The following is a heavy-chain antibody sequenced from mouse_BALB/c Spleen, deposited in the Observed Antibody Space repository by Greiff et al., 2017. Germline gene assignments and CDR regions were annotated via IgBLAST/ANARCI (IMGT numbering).Heavy chain of an antibody. J-gene: IGHJ2*01. Sequence: VQLQQPGAELVKPGASVKLSCKASGYTFTSYWMHWVKQRPGQGLEWIGEINPSNGRTNYNEKFKSKATLTVDKSSSTAYMQLSSLTSEDSAVYYCARSRVDWYYFDYWGQGTTLTVSS. CDR3: ARSRVDWYYFDY. V-gene: IGHV1S81*02. CDR1: GYTFTSYW. CDR2: INPSNGRT. D-gene: IGHD1-1*01.